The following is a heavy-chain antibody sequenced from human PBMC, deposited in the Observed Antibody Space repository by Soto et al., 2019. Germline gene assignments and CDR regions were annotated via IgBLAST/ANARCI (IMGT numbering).Heavy chain of an antibody. D-gene: IGHD3-3*01. J-gene: IGHJ6*02. CDR3: ARRAIFAAPYYGMDV. CDR2: INGATGQT. Sequence: GASVKVPCKASGYTFSTYSMHWVSQAPGHSLEWMGWINGATGQTRSSQRFQDRVTITRDTSASTAYMELSGLRSGDTAVYYCARRAIFAAPYYGMDVWGQGTTVTVSS. V-gene: IGHV1-3*01. CDR1: GYTFSTYS.